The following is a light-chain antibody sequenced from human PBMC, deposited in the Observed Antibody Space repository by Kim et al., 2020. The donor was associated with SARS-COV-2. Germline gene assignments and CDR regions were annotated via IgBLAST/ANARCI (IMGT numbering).Light chain of an antibody. V-gene: IGLV3-1*01. J-gene: IGLJ2*01. CDR1: KLGDKY. CDR3: QAWDSSTVV. CDR2: QDS. Sequence: SVSQGQTASITCSGDKLGDKYACWYQQKPGQSPVLVIYQDSKRPSGIPERFSGSNSGNTATLTICGTQAMDEADYYCQAWDSSTVVFGGGTQLTVL.